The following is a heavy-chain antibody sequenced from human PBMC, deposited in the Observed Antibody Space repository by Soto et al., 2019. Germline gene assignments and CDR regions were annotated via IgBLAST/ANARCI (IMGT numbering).Heavy chain of an antibody. J-gene: IGHJ4*02. CDR2: IYYLGST. CDR3: ARDGYDGSGSPYPAY. CDR1: GGSMSEYF. V-gene: IGHV4-59*01. D-gene: IGHD3-10*01. Sequence: SETLSLTCIVSGGSMSEYFWSWIRQSPGKGLEWIGYIYYLGSTDYNPSPKSRVTISVDTSKRQFSLRLTSVAAADTAVYYCARDGYDGSGSPYPAYWGPGTQVTVS.